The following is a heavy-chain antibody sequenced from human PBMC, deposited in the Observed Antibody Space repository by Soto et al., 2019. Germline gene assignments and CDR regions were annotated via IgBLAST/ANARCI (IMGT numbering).Heavy chain of an antibody. J-gene: IGHJ5*01. CDR3: ARSWFGHQVHWFDS. Sequence: CTVSGGSISSSNYFWGWIRQPPGKGLEWIGSMYYSGSTYYNPSLKSRVTISVDTSKNQFSLKLSSVTLEDTAVYYCARSWFGHQVHWFDSWGQGTLVTVSS. V-gene: IGHV4-39*01. CDR2: MYYSGST. CDR1: GGSISSSNYF. D-gene: IGHD3-16*01.